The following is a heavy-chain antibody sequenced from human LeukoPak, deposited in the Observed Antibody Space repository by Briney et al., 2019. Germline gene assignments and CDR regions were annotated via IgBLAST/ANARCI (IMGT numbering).Heavy chain of an antibody. Sequence: ASVKVSCKASGYTFTSYGISWVRQAPGQGLEWMGWISAYNGNTNYAQKFQGRVTMTRNTSISTAYMELSSLRSEDTAVYYCARGLLRYFDWFPPDYWGQGTLVTVSS. CDR2: ISAYNGNT. J-gene: IGHJ4*02. D-gene: IGHD3-9*01. CDR1: GYTFTSYG. CDR3: ARGLLRYFDWFPPDY. V-gene: IGHV1-18*01.